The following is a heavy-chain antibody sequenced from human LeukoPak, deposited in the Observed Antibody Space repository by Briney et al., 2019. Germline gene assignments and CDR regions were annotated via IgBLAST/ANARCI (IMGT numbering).Heavy chain of an antibody. J-gene: IGHJ6*02. CDR1: GFSFSSHG. CDR2: IGSDGSRD. V-gene: IGHV3-33*01. CDR3: ARIRRDGYNLSYYYYGMDV. D-gene: IGHD5-24*01. Sequence: PGRSLRLSCAASGFSFSSHGMHWVRQAPGKGLEWLAVIGSDGSRDSYADSVKGRFTISRDNAKNSLYLQMNSLRAEDTAVYYCARIRRDGYNLSYYYYGMDVWGQGTTVTVSS.